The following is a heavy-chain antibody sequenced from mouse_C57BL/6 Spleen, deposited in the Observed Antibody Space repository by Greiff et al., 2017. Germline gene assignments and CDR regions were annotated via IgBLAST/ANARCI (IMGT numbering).Heavy chain of an antibody. Sequence: VQLQQSGAELARPGASVKMSCKASGYTFTSYTMHWVKQRPGQGLEWIGYMNPSSGYTKYNQKFKDKATLTADKSSSTAYMQLSSLTSEDSAVYYCARSYGSDWYFDVWGTGTTVTVSS. CDR1: GYTFTSYT. D-gene: IGHD1-1*01. CDR3: ARSYGSDWYFDV. V-gene: IGHV1-4*01. CDR2: MNPSSGYT. J-gene: IGHJ1*03.